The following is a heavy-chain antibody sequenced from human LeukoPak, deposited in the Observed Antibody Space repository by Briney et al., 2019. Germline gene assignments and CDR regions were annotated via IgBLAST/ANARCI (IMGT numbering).Heavy chain of an antibody. V-gene: IGHV5-51*01. CDR2: IYPDDSVM. D-gene: IGHD2-2*01. Sequence: SGESLKISCKGSGYTFTNHWNAWVRQMPGKGLEWMGLIYPDDSVMRYSPSFQGQVTFSADKSISTVYLQWSSLKASDTAMYYCARPRQDCSSSSCPFDIWGQGTVVTVSS. CDR1: GYTFTNHW. CDR3: ARPRQDCSSSSCPFDI. J-gene: IGHJ3*02.